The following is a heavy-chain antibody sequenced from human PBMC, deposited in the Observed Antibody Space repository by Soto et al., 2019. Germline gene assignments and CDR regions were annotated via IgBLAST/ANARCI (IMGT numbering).Heavy chain of an antibody. CDR1: GYTFTSYY. Sequence: ASVKVSCKASGYTFTSYYMHWVRQAPGQGLEWMGIINPSGGSTSYAQKFQGRVTMTRDTSTSTVYMELSSLRSEDTAVYYCARDLAGYSSGWYKIGGFDYWGQGTLVTVSS. V-gene: IGHV1-46*03. D-gene: IGHD6-19*01. CDR2: INPSGGST. J-gene: IGHJ4*02. CDR3: ARDLAGYSSGWYKIGGFDY.